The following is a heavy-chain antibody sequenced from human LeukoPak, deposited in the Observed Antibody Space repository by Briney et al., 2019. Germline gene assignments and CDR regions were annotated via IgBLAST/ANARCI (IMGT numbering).Heavy chain of an antibody. J-gene: IGHJ3*02. CDR2: ISAYNGNT. CDR3: ARDRSSYCSSTSCYPPDAFDI. D-gene: IGHD2-2*01. V-gene: IGHV1-18*01. CDR1: GYTFTSYG. Sequence: GASVKVSCKASGYTFTSYGISWVRQAPGQGLEWMGWISAYNGNTNYAQKLQGRVTMTTDTSTSTAYMELRSLRSDDTAVYYCARDRSSYCSSTSCYPPDAFDIWGQGTMVTVSS.